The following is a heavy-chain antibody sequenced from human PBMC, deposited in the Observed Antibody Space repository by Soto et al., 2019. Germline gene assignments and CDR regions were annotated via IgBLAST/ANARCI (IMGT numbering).Heavy chain of an antibody. J-gene: IGHJ5*01. Sequence: QVQLVQSGAEVKKPGSSVKVSCKASGGTFSNYGISWVRQAPGQGLEWMGLIIPILGTENNAQMFQGRVMITADERTSTAYMELSSLKSDDTAVYYCARVAPVDYRNYGWFDPWGQGTLVTVSS. CDR2: IIPILGTE. CDR1: GGTFSNYG. V-gene: IGHV1-69*01. CDR3: ARVAPVDYRNYGWFDP. D-gene: IGHD4-4*01.